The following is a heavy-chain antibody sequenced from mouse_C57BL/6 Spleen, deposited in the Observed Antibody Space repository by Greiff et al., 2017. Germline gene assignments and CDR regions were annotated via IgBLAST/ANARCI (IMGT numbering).Heavy chain of an antibody. CDR3: ARYGYYFDY. CDR2: IRNKANGYTT. CDR1: GFTFTDYY. V-gene: IGHV7-3*01. Sequence: EVKLMESGGGLVQPGGSLSLSCAASGFTFTDYYMSWVRQPPGKALEWLGFIRNKANGYTTEYSASVKGRFTISRDNSQSILYLQMNALRAEDSATYYCARYGYYFDYWGQGTTLTVSS. J-gene: IGHJ2*01.